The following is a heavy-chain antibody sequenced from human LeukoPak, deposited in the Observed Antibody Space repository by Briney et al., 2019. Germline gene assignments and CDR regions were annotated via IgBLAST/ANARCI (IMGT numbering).Heavy chain of an antibody. Sequence: GGSLRLSCAASGFTFSSYAMSWVRQTPGKGLEWVSAISGSGGSTYYADSVKGRFTISRDNSKNTLYLQMNSLRAEDTAVYYCAGSTSWYYFDYWGQGTLVTVSS. D-gene: IGHD2-2*01. J-gene: IGHJ4*02. CDR1: GFTFSSYA. CDR3: AGSTSWYYFDY. CDR2: ISGSGGST. V-gene: IGHV3-23*01.